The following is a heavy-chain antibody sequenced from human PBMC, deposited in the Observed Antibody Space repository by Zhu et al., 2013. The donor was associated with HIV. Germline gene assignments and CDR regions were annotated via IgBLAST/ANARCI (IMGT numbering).Heavy chain of an antibody. CDR1: GGTFSSYT. CDR2: IIPILGIA. D-gene: IGHD4-17*01. CDR3: ARSPLGPLTTTAYYYYYYGMDV. J-gene: IGHJ6*02. V-gene: IGHV1-69*02. Sequence: QVQLVQSGAEVKKPGSSVKVSCKASGGTFSSYTISWVRQAPGQGLEWMGRIIPILGIANYAQKFQGRVTITADKSTSTAYMELSSLRSEDTAVYYCARSPLGPLTTTAYYYYYYGMDVWGQGTTVTVSS.